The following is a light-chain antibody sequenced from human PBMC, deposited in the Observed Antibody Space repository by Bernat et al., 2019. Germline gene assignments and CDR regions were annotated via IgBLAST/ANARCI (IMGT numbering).Light chain of an antibody. CDR2: AAS. J-gene: IGKJ1*01. CDR1: QGISSY. Sequence: AIRMTQSPSSFSASTGDRVTITCRASQGISSYLAWYQQKPGKAPKLLIYAASTVQSGVPSRFSGSGSGTEFTLTISCLQSEDFATYYCQQYYSYPPWTFGQGTKVEIK. V-gene: IGKV1-8*01. CDR3: QQYYSYPPWT.